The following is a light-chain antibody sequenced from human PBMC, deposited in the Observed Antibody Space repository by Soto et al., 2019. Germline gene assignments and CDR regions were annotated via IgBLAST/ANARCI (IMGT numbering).Light chain of an antibody. J-gene: IGKJ2*01. CDR3: QQYYSIPFT. CDR1: QSVLYNSNNKNH. CDR2: GAS. V-gene: IGKV4-1*01. Sequence: DFVMTQAPDSLAVSLGERATINCKSSQSVLYNSNNKNHLGWFQQKPGQPPKLLIYGASFRPSGVPDRFSGSGSGTDFTLPISSLQAEDVAVYYFQQYYSIPFTFGQWTKLEI.